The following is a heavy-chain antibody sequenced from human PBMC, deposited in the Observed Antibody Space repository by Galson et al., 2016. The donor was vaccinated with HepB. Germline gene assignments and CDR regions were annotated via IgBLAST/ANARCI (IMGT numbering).Heavy chain of an antibody. V-gene: IGHV4-59*08. CDR3: ARLKVDYGDYGGYYFGMDV. D-gene: IGHD4-17*01. J-gene: IGHJ6*02. CDR2: IHHSGST. CDR1: GGSISHFS. Sequence: SETLSLTCTVSGGSISHFSWSWIRQPPGEGLEWIGYIHHSGSTTYKASLKSRLTISIDTSKDQFSLKLSSVTAADTALYYCARLKVDYGDYGGYYFGMDVWGQGTTVIVSS.